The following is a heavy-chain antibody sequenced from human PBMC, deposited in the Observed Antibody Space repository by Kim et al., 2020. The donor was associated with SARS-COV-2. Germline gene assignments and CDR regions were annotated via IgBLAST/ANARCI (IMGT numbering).Heavy chain of an antibody. V-gene: IGHV3-23*01. Sequence: RLTISKDNSKNTLYLKMNSLRAEDTAVYYCAKDMVTQWELLLHYYYGMDVWGQGTTVTVSS. D-gene: IGHD1-26*01. CDR3: AKDMVTQWELLLHYYYGMDV. J-gene: IGHJ6*02.